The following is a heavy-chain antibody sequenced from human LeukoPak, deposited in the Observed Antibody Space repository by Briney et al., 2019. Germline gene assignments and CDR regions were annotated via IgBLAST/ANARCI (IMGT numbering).Heavy chain of an antibody. V-gene: IGHV3-30*04. Sequence: GGSLRLSCAASGFTFSSYAMHWVRQAPGKGLEWVAVISYDGSNKYYADSVKGRFTISRDNSKNSLYLQMNSLRTEDTALYYCAKAIESHYYYMDVWGKGTTVTVSS. D-gene: IGHD5-24*01. CDR1: GFTFSSYA. CDR2: ISYDGSNK. J-gene: IGHJ6*03. CDR3: AKAIESHYYYMDV.